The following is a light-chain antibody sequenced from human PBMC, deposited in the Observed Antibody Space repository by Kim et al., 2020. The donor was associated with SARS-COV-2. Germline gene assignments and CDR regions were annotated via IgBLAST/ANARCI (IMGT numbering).Light chain of an antibody. V-gene: IGLV4-69*01. CDR2: VNNDGSH. Sequence: PLGAAVKLTSTLNSGQSGNAIAWHQQQPGKGPRYLMKVNNDGSHSKGDGIPGRFSGSSSGAERYLTISSLQSVDEADYYCQSWGVFGGGTKLTVL. CDR1: SGQSGNA. J-gene: IGLJ3*02. CDR3: QSWGV.